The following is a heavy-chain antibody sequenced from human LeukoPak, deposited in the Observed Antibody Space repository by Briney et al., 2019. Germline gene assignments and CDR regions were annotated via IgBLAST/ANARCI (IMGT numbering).Heavy chain of an antibody. CDR2: IYYSGST. D-gene: IGHD5-24*01. CDR1: GVSISSYY. V-gene: IGHV4-59*08. Sequence: SETLSLTCTVSGVSISSYYWSWIRQPPGKGLEWIGYIYYSGSTNYNPSPKSRVTISVDTSKNQFSLKLSSVTAADTAVYYCARVSMDYYYGMDVWGQGTTVTVSS. J-gene: IGHJ6*02. CDR3: ARVSMDYYYGMDV.